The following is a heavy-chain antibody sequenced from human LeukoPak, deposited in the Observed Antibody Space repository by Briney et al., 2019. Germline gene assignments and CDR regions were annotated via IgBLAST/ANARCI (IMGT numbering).Heavy chain of an antibody. CDR1: GYTVTSYD. CDR2: MNPNSGRI. V-gene: IGHV1-8*01. J-gene: IGHJ4*02. CDR3: AKGLYFDWFSLDY. D-gene: IGHD3-9*01. Sequence: GASVKVSCTASGYTVTSYDINWVRHATGQGLEWMGWMNPNSGRIGYAQNFQGRITITRNTSISTAYMELSSLRAEDTALYYCAKGLYFDWFSLDYWGQGTLVTVSS.